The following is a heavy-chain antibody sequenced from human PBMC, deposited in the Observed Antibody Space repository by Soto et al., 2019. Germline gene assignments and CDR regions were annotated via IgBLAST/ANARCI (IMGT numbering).Heavy chain of an antibody. J-gene: IGHJ4*02. CDR3: AHSKTSGMRYYFDY. Sequence: QITLKESGPTLVKPTQTLTLTCTFSGFSLSTSRVGVGWIRQPPGEALEWLALLYWDGDKLYSPSLKRRLTITKDTSQNQVVLTLTNMDPVDTATYYCAHSKTSGMRYYFDYWGQRTLVTVSS. CDR1: GFSLSTSRVG. CDR2: LYWDGDK. V-gene: IGHV2-5*02.